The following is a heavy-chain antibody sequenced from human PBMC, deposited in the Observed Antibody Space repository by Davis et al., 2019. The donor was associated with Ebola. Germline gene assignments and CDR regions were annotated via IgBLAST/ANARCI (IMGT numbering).Heavy chain of an antibody. J-gene: IGHJ3*02. V-gene: IGHV3-53*01. D-gene: IGHD3-22*01. CDR3: AREGGHSYDSSGYYDAFDI. CDR2: IYSGGDT. CDR1: GFTVSSNY. Sequence: PGGSLRLSCAASGFTVSSNYMSWVRQAPGKGLEWVSTIYSGGDTYYADSVKGRFTLSRDNSKNTLYLQMNSLRAEDTAVYYCAREGGHSYDSSGYYDAFDIWGQGTMVTVSS.